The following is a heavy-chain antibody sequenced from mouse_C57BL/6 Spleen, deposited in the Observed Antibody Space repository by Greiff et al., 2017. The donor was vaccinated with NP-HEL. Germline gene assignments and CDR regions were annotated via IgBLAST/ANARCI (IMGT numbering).Heavy chain of an antibody. CDR2: ISYDGST. D-gene: IGHD1-1*01. V-gene: IGHV3-6*01. CDR3: ARLYGSSPRYFDV. Sequence: DVQLQESGPGLVKPSQSLSLTCSVTGYSITSGYYWNWIRQFPGNQLEWMGYISYDGSTNYNPSLKNRISITRDTSKNQFFLKLNSVTTEDTATYYCARLYGSSPRYFDVWGTGTTVTVSS. J-gene: IGHJ1*03. CDR1: GYSITSGYY.